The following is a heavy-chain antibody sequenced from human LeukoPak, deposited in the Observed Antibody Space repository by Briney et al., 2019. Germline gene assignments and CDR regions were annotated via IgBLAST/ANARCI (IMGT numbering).Heavy chain of an antibody. CDR2: IYSGGST. CDR1: GFTVSSNY. Sequence: PGGSLRLSCAASGFTVSSNYMSWVRQAPGKGLEWVSVIYSGGSTYCADSVKGRFTISRDNSKNTPYLQMNSLRAEDTAVYYCAKDLGYLVRAYDSSGGYDYWGQGTLVTVSS. V-gene: IGHV3-53*01. D-gene: IGHD3-22*01. J-gene: IGHJ4*02. CDR3: AKDLGYLVRAYDSSGGYDY.